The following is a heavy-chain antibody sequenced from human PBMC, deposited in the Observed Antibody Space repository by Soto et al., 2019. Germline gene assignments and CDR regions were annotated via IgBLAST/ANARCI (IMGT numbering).Heavy chain of an antibody. Sequence: QGQLVQSGAEVKKPGASVKVSCKASGYTFTSYAMHWVRQAPGQRLEWMGWINAGNGNTKYSQKFQGRVTITSDTSASKDYMELRSLRSEDTAVYYCSRDTSIPISWYFQHWGQGTLVTVSS. J-gene: IGHJ1*01. CDR2: INAGNGNT. V-gene: IGHV1-3*01. CDR1: GYTFTSYA. CDR3: SRDTSIPISWYFQH. D-gene: IGHD1-20*01.